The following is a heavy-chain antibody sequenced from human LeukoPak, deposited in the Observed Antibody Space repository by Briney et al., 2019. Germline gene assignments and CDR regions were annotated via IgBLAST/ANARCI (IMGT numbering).Heavy chain of an antibody. Sequence: SETLSLTCTVSGGSINNYYWSWIRQPAGKGLEWIGRIYTRGSTNYNPSLKSRVTMSVDTSKNQFSLKLSSVTAADTAVYYCARGRYCSADICSGGDALGIWGQRTMVSVSS. V-gene: IGHV4-4*07. CDR3: ARGRYCSADICSGGDALGI. D-gene: IGHD2-15*01. J-gene: IGHJ3*02. CDR1: GGSINNYY. CDR2: IYTRGST.